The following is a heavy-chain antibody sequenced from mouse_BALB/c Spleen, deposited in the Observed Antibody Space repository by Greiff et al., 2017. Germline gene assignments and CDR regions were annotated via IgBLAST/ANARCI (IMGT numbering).Heavy chain of an antibody. V-gene: IGHV1S137*01. CDR1: GYTFTDYA. J-gene: IGHJ2*01. Sequence: QVQLQQSGAELVRPGVSVKISCKGSGYTFTDYAMHWVKQSHAKSLEWIGVISTYYGDASYNQKFKGKATMTVDKSSSTAYMELARLTSEDSAIYYCARGYYYGSSPGYFDYWGQGTTLTVSS. CDR2: ISTYYGDA. D-gene: IGHD1-1*01. CDR3: ARGYYYGSSPGYFDY.